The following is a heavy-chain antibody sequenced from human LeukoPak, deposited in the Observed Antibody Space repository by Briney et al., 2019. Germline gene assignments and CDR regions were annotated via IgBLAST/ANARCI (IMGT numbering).Heavy chain of an antibody. J-gene: IGHJ4*02. CDR2: ISYDGSNK. V-gene: IGHV3-30*18. D-gene: IGHD1-26*01. Sequence: PGRSLRLSCAASGFTFSNYGMHWVRQAPGKGLEWVAVISYDGSNKYYADSVKGRFTISRDNSKNTLYLQMNSLRAEDTAVYYCAKDPEYSGSLGEYFDYWGQGTLVTVSS. CDR3: AKDPEYSGSLGEYFDY. CDR1: GFTFSNYG.